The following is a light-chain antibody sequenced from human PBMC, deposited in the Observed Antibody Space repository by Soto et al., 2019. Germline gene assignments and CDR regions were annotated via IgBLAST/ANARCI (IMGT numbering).Light chain of an antibody. CDR3: QMWDSSGHVV. V-gene: IGLV3-21*02. CDR2: DDS. Sequence: SYELTQPPSVSVAPGQTARITCGGFSIGSKGVHWYRQRPGQAPVLGVYDDSDRPSGIPERFSGSNSGNAATLTISRVEAGDEADFYCQMWDSSGHVVFGGGTKLTVL. J-gene: IGLJ2*01. CDR1: SIGSKG.